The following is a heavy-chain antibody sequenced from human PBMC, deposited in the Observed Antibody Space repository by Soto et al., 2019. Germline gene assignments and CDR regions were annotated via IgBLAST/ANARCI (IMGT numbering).Heavy chain of an antibody. D-gene: IGHD4-17*01. J-gene: IGHJ4*02. Sequence: SETLSLTCTVSGGSMTSYYWSLFRQPPGRGLEWIGFIYYAGSTKYNPSLNSRVTISVDTSKNQFSLTVTSVTAEDTAVYYCAKLKGLYGDYGPFDYWGQGTLVTVSS. CDR2: IYYAGST. CDR1: GGSMTSYY. V-gene: IGHV4-59*12. CDR3: AKLKGLYGDYGPFDY.